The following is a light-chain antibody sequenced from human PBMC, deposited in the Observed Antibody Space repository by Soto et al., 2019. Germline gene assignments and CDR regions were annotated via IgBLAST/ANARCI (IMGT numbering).Light chain of an antibody. CDR2: AAS. Sequence: DIKMNNSPSSLSASVADRVIITCRASQSISNHLNWYQQKPGKAPKLLIFAASSLQSGVPSRFSGSRSGPDFTLTISSLQPEDFATYYCQQSYSSPPTFGQGTNVDIK. CDR3: QQSYSSPPT. CDR1: QSISNH. J-gene: IGKJ1*01. V-gene: IGKV1-39*01.